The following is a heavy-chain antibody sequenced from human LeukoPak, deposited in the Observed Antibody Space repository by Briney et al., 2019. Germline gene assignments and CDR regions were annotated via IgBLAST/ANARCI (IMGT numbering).Heavy chain of an antibody. Sequence: SETLSLTCAVYGGSFSGYYWSWIRQPPGKGLEWIGEINHSGSTNYNPSLKSRVTISVDTSKNQFSLKLSSVTAADTAVYYCARGRGYSYGYSNNWFDPWGQGTLVTVSS. J-gene: IGHJ5*02. V-gene: IGHV4-34*01. CDR3: ARGRGYSYGYSNNWFDP. CDR1: GGSFSGYY. D-gene: IGHD5-18*01. CDR2: INHSGST.